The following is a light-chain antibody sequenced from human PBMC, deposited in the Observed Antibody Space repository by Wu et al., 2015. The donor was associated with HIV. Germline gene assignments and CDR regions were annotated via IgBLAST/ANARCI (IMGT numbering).Light chain of an antibody. V-gene: IGKV1-5*03. CDR2: KAS. CDR1: ENVGRD. Sequence: MQLTQSPSTLSASIGDRVTLTCRASENVGRDLAWYQETSGKAPKLLIYKASSLASGVPSRFSGSGSGTDFTLTITNLQPADLATYYCQHYRTYSPWTFGQRDQGG. J-gene: IGKJ1*01. CDR3: QHYRTYSPWT.